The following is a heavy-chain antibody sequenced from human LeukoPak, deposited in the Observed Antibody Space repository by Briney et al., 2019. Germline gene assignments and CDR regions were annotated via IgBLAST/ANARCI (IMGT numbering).Heavy chain of an antibody. J-gene: IGHJ4*02. CDR1: GFTFSSYA. V-gene: IGHV3-23*01. Sequence: SGGSLRLSCAASGFTFSSYAMSWVRQAPGKGLEWVSAISGSGGSTYYADSVKGRFTISRDNSKNTLYLQMNSLRAEDTAVYYCALGRNIVIVPAAIFDSWGQGTLVTVSS. D-gene: IGHD2-2*02. CDR2: ISGSGGST. CDR3: ALGRNIVIVPAAIFDS.